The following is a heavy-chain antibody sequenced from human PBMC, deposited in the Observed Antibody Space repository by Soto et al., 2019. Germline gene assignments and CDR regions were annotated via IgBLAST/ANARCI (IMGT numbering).Heavy chain of an antibody. V-gene: IGHV4-34*01. D-gene: IGHD7-27*01. Sequence: QVQLQQWGAGLLKPSETLSLTCAVYGGSFSGYYWNWIRQPPGKGLEWIGEINHSGSTNYNPSLKXRVTLAVDTSKNQFSLKLRSVTAADTAVYYCAGGWGRILDYWGQGTLVTVSS. CDR3: AGGWGRILDY. J-gene: IGHJ4*02. CDR2: INHSGST. CDR1: GGSFSGYY.